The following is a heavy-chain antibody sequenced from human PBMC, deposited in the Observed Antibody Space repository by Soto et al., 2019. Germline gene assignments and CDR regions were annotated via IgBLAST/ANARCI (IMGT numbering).Heavy chain of an antibody. CDR3: AREALSIAVAYDY. CDR2: ISSSSSTI. D-gene: IGHD6-19*01. V-gene: IGHV3-48*01. Sequence: GGSLRLSCAASGFTFSSYSMNWVRQAPGKGLEWVSYISSSSSTIYYADSVKGRFTISRDNAKNSLYLQMNSLRAEDTAVYYCAREALSIAVAYDYWGQGTLVTVS. J-gene: IGHJ4*02. CDR1: GFTFSSYS.